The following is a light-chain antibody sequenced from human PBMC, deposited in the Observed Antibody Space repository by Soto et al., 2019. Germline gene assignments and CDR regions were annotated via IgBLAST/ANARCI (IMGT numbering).Light chain of an antibody. Sequence: EIELTQSPSTLSLSKGERATLSCRASQSVISYLAWYQQKPGQAPRLLIYDASSRATGIPDRFSGSGSGTDFTLTLSNLEPEYFALYYCPQPLTFGGGTKVDI. V-gene: IGKV3-11*01. CDR3: PQPLT. J-gene: IGKJ4*01. CDR2: DAS. CDR1: QSVISY.